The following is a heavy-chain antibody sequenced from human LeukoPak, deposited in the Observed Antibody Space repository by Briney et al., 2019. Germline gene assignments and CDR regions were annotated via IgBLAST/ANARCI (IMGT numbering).Heavy chain of an antibody. CDR1: GFTFDDYA. CDR3: AKDIGAVAQDAFDI. V-gene: IGHV3-9*01. D-gene: IGHD6-19*01. Sequence: PGGSLRLSCAASGFTFDDYAMPWVRQAPGKGLEWVSGISWNSGSIGYADSVKGRFTISRDNAKNSLYLQMNSLRAEDTALYYCAKDIGAVAQDAFDIWGQGTMVTVSS. CDR2: ISWNSGSI. J-gene: IGHJ3*02.